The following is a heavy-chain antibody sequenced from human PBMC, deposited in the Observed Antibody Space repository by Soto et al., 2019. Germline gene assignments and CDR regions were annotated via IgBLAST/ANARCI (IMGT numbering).Heavy chain of an antibody. D-gene: IGHD2-15*01. Sequence: GGSLRLSCAASGFTFSSYAMYWVRQAPGKGLEWVAVISYDGSNKYYADSVKGRFTIYRDNSKNTLYLQMNSLRAEDTAVYYCARDPLEVVAPTGCFDYWGQGTLVTVSS. CDR2: ISYDGSNK. V-gene: IGHV3-30-3*01. CDR1: GFTFSSYA. CDR3: ARDPLEVVAPTGCFDY. J-gene: IGHJ4*02.